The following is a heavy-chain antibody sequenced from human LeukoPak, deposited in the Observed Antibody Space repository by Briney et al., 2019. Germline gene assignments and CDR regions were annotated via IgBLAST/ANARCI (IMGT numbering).Heavy chain of an antibody. V-gene: IGHV3-7*01. J-gene: IGHJ4*02. CDR2: IKQDGSEK. D-gene: IGHD3-10*01. CDR3: AKDHSYGSGSYWYYFDY. Sequence: GGSLRLSCAASGFTFSSYWMSWVRQAPGKGLEWVANIKQDGSEKYYVDSVKGRFTISRDNAKNSLYLQMNSLRAEDTAVYYCAKDHSYGSGSYWYYFDYWGQGTLVTVSS. CDR1: GFTFSSYW.